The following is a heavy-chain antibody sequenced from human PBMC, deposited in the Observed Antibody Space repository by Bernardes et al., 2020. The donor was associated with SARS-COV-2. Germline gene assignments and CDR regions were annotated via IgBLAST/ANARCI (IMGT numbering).Heavy chain of an antibody. Sequence: SETLSLTCAVYGGSFSGYYWSWIRQPPGKGLEWIGEINHSGSTNYNPSLKSRVTISVDTSKNQFSLKLSSVTAADTAVYYCASKSWPPYYYYMDVWGKGTTVTVSS. CDR3: ASKSWPPYYYYMDV. CDR1: GGSFSGYY. V-gene: IGHV4-34*01. J-gene: IGHJ6*03. CDR2: INHSGST.